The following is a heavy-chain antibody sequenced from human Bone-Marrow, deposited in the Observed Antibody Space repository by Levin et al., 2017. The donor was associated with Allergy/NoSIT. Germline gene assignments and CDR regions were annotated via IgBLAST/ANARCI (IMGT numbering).Heavy chain of an antibody. Sequence: GGSLRLSCAASGLIFSDSVVDWVRQSSGKGLEWVGRVKSKAHRYATEYAASVKGRFTISRDDSLNRAYLQMNSLETEDTAIYYCISHHCSGNRCYDFDYWGQGTQVTVSS. CDR2: VKSKAHRYAT. J-gene: IGHJ4*02. CDR1: GLIFSDSV. D-gene: IGHD2-15*01. CDR3: ISHHCSGNRCYDFDY. V-gene: IGHV3-73*01.